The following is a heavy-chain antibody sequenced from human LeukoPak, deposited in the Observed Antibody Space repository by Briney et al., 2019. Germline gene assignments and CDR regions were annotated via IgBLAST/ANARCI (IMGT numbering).Heavy chain of an antibody. CDR2: FDPEDGET. V-gene: IGHV1-24*01. Sequence: ASVKVSCKVSGYTLTELSMHWVRQAPGKELEWMGGFDPEDGETIYAQKFQGRVTMTEDTSTDTAYMELSSLRSEDTAVYYCATGRACGGDCYKYYFDYWGQGTLVTVSS. CDR3: ATGRACGGDCYKYYFDY. D-gene: IGHD2-21*02. CDR1: GYTLTELS. J-gene: IGHJ4*02.